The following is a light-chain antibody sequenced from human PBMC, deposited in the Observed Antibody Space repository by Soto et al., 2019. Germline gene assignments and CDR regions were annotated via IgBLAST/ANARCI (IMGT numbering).Light chain of an antibody. V-gene: IGLV2-8*01. Sequence: QSVLTQPPSAPGSPGQSVAISCTGTSSDVGGYNYVSWYRQHPGKAPKLMIYEVNKRPSGVPDRFSGSKSGNTASLTVSGLQAEDEADYYCSSYAGSSNVFGTGTKVTVL. CDR2: EVN. CDR3: SSYAGSSNV. J-gene: IGLJ1*01. CDR1: SSDVGGYNY.